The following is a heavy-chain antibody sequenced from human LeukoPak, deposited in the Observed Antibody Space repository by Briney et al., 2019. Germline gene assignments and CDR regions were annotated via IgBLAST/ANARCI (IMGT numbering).Heavy chain of an antibody. CDR3: ARACDSSGYYLGY. CDR1: GYTFTSYD. CDR2: MNPNSGNT. J-gene: IGHJ4*02. Sequence: WASVKVSCKASGYTFTSYDINWVRQATGQGLEWMGWMNPNSGNTGYAQKSQGRVTMTRNTSISTAYMELSSLRSEDTAVYYCARACDSSGYYLGYWGQGTLVTVSS. D-gene: IGHD3-22*01. V-gene: IGHV1-8*01.